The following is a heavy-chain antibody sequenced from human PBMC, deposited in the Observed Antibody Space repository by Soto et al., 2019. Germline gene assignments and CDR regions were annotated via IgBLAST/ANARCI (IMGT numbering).Heavy chain of an antibody. J-gene: IGHJ4*02. CDR1: GYTLTELS. CDR3: ATSTGSSTSWGLFDY. V-gene: IGHV1-24*01. CDR2: FDPEDGET. Sequence: ASVKVSCKVSGYTLTELSMHWVRQAPGKGLEWMGGFDPEDGETIYAQKFQGRVTMTEDTSTDTAYMELSSLRSEDTAVYYCATSTGSSTSWGLFDYWGQGTLVTVSS. D-gene: IGHD2-2*01.